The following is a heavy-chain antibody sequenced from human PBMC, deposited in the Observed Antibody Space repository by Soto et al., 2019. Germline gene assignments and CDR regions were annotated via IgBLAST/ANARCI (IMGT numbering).Heavy chain of an antibody. Sequence: ASVKVSCKASGYTFTSYGISWVRQAPGQGLEWMGWISAYNGNTNYAQKLQGRVTMTTDTSTSTAYMELRSLRSDDTAVYYCARVGGSYYENYYYYAMDVWGQGTTVTVS. J-gene: IGHJ6*02. CDR3: ARVGGSYYENYYYYAMDV. CDR2: ISAYNGNT. V-gene: IGHV1-18*01. CDR1: GYTFTSYG. D-gene: IGHD1-26*01.